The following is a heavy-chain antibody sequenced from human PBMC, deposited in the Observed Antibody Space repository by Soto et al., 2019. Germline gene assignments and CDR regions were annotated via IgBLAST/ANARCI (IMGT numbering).Heavy chain of an antibody. CDR1: GGSISCGGYY. J-gene: IGHJ5*02. D-gene: IGHD3-3*01. Sequence: QVQLQESGPGLVKPSQTLSLTCTVSGGSISCGGYYWSWIRQHPGKGLEWIGYIYYSGSTYYNPSLKSRVTISVDTSKNQFSLKLSSVTAADTAVYYCARSPPYYDFWSGYYTRKNWFDPWGQGTLVTVSS. CDR2: IYYSGST. CDR3: ARSPPYYDFWSGYYTRKNWFDP. V-gene: IGHV4-31*03.